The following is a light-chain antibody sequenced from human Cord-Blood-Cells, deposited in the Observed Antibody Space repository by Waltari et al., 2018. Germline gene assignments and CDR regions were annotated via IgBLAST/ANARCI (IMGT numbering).Light chain of an antibody. CDR2: DVS. V-gene: IGLV2-14*01. J-gene: IGLJ2*01. CDR1: SSDVGGYNY. Sequence: QSALTQPASVSGSPGQSITISCTGTSSDVGGYNYVSWYQQHPGKAPKLMIYDVSNRPSGVSNRFSGSKSGKPASLTISGLQAEDEADYYCSSYTSSSTVVFGGGTKLTVL. CDR3: SSYTSSSTVV.